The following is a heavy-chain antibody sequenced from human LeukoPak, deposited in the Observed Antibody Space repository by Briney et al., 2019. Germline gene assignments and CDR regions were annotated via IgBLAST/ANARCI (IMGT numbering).Heavy chain of an antibody. CDR1: GGSISSSSYY. V-gene: IGHV4-39*01. D-gene: IGHD2-15*01. Sequence: SQTLSLTCTVSGGSISSSSYYWGWIRQPPGKGLEWIGSIYYSGSTYYNPSLKSRATISVDTSKNQFSLKLSSVTAADTAVYYCARQLPVAYPPSWFDIWGQGTMVTVSS. CDR2: IYYSGST. CDR3: ARQLPVAYPPSWFDI. J-gene: IGHJ3*02.